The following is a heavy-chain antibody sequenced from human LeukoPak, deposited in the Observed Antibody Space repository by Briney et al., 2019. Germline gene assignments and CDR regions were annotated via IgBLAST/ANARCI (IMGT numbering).Heavy chain of an antibody. D-gene: IGHD2-2*01. CDR2: ISYDGSNK. J-gene: IGHJ6*03. CDR1: GFTFSSYG. CDR3: AQGSRVLGELYYYYYMDV. Sequence: GGSLRLSCAASGFTFSSYGMHWVRQAPGKGLEWVAVISYDGSNKYYADSVKGRFTISRDNSKNTLYLQMNSLRAEDTAVYYCAQGSRVLGELYYYYYMDVWGKGTTVTVSS. V-gene: IGHV3-30*18.